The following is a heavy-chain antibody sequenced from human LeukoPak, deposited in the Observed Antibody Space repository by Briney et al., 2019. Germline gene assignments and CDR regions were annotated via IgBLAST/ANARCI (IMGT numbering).Heavy chain of an antibody. V-gene: IGHV1-24*01. CDR1: GYTLTELS. CDR3: ASANNSGWYDLRGFARNWFDP. Sequence: GASVKISCKVSGYTLTELSMHWVRQAPGKGLEWMGGFDPEDGETIYAQKFQGRVTMTEDTSTDTAYMELSSLRSEDTAVYYCASANNSGWYDLRGFARNWFDPWGQGTLVTVSS. J-gene: IGHJ5*02. CDR2: FDPEDGET. D-gene: IGHD6-19*01.